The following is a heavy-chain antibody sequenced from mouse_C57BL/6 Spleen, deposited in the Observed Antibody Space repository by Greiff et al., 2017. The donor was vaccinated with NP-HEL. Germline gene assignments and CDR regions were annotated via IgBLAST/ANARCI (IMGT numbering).Heavy chain of an antibody. V-gene: IGHV1-82*01. CDR3: AIVYYDYDGAMDD. D-gene: IGHD2-4*01. CDR1: GYAFSSSW. Sequence: VQLKQPGAELVKPGASVKISCKASGYAFSSSWMNWVKQRPGKGLEWIGRIYPGDGDTNYTGKFQGKATLTADKSSSTAYMQLSSLTSEDSAVYFCAIVYYDYDGAMDDWGQGTAVTVSS. CDR2: IYPGDGDT. J-gene: IGHJ4*01.